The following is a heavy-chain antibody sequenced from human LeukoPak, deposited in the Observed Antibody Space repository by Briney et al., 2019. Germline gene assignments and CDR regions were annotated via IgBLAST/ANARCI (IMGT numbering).Heavy chain of an antibody. CDR2: IYYSGST. D-gene: IGHD3-22*01. J-gene: IGHJ5*02. CDR1: GGSVSSGSYY. V-gene: IGHV4-61*01. CDR3: AREDSSEDWFDP. Sequence: SETLSLTCTVSGGSVSSGSYYWGWIRQPPGKGLEWIGYIYYSGSTNYNPSLKSRVTISVDTSKNQFSLKLSSVTAADTAVYYCAREDSSEDWFDPWGQGTLVTVSS.